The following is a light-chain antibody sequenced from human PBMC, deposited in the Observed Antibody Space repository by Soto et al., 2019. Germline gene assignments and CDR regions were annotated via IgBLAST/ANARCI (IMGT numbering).Light chain of an antibody. CDR2: DVT. J-gene: IGLJ1*01. CDR3: SLYTSSSTYV. CDR1: KSDLGDYNY. V-gene: IGLV2-11*01. Sequence: QSALTQPRSVSGSPGQSVTISCTGTKSDLGDYNYVSWFQQHPGKTPKLMIYDVTRRPSGVPDRFSGSKSGNTASLTISGLQAEDEADYYCSLYTSSSTYVFGTGTKVTVL.